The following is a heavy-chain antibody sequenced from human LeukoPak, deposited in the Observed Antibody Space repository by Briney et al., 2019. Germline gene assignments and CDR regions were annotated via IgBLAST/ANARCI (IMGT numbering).Heavy chain of an antibody. D-gene: IGHD2-2*01. J-gene: IGHJ5*02. CDR1: GFTFSSYE. Sequence: GSLRLSCAASGFTFSSYEMNWVRQAPGKGLEWVSYISSSGSTIYYADSVKGRFTISRDNAKNSLYLQMNSLRAEDTAVYYCARTPRDIVVVPAAMRGWFDPWGQGTLVTVSS. CDR3: ARTPRDIVVVPAAMRGWFDP. V-gene: IGHV3-48*03. CDR2: ISSSGSTI.